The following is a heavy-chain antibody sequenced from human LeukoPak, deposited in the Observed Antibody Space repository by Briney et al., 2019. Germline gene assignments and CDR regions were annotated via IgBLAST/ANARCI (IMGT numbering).Heavy chain of an antibody. CDR2: IWYDGVVG. Sequence: QPGRSLRPSCTASGFTFGDYAMSWVRQAPGKGLEWVAVIWYDGVVGFNTDSVKGRVTISRENSQSTLYLQMNSVRAENSAVYYCARDGGRLFFFDSWGRGTLVTVSS. CDR1: GFTFGDYA. V-gene: IGHV3-33*01. D-gene: IGHD1-26*01. J-gene: IGHJ5*01. CDR3: ARDGGRLFFFDS.